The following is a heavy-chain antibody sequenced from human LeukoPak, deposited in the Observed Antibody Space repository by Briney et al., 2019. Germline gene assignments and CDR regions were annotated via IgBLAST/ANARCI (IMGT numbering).Heavy chain of an antibody. J-gene: IGHJ4*02. CDR1: GCTFSSYA. Sequence: GGSLRLSCAASGCTFSSYAMSWVRQAPGKGLEWLSAISGSGGSTYYADSVKGRFTISRDNSKNTLYLQMNGLRAEDTAVYYCAKGELEGRQPLDYWGQGTLVTVSS. CDR3: AKGELEGRQPLDY. V-gene: IGHV3-23*01. D-gene: IGHD3-3*01. CDR2: ISGSGGST.